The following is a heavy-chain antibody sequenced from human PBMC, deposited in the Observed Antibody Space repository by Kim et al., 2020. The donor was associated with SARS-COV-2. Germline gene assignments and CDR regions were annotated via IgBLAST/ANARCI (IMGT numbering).Heavy chain of an antibody. Sequence: SETLSLTCTVSGYPISSGYYWGWIRQPPGKGLEWIGSIYQTGSAYYNPSLKSRVTLSVDTSKNEFSLELSSVTAADTAVYYCARGNHYDSSGHCGVFDIWGQGTKVTVSS. CDR3: ARGNHYDSSGHCGVFDI. V-gene: IGHV4-38-2*02. D-gene: IGHD3-22*01. CDR2: IYQTGSA. CDR1: GYPISSGYY. J-gene: IGHJ3*02.